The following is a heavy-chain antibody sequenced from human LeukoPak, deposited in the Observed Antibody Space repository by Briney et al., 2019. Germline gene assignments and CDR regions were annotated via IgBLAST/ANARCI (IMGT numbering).Heavy chain of an antibody. CDR2: INHSGST. CDR1: GGSFSGYY. Sequence: SETLPLTCAVYGGSFSGYYWSWIRQPPGKGLEWIGEINHSGSTNYNPSLKSRVTISVDSSKNQFSLKLSSVTAADTAVYYCARARRYCSSTSCYFNWFDPWGQGTLVTVSS. CDR3: ARARRYCSSTSCYFNWFDP. V-gene: IGHV4-34*01. D-gene: IGHD2-2*01. J-gene: IGHJ5*02.